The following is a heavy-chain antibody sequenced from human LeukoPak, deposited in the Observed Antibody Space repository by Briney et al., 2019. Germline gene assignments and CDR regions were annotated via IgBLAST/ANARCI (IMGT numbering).Heavy chain of an antibody. Sequence: GESLKISCKGSGYSFSSNWIGWVRQMPGKGLEWMGIIDPGDSDTRYSPSFQGQVTISADKSISTAYLQWSSLKASDTAMYYCARRVAAVSTYFDYWGQGTRVTVSS. CDR1: GYSFSSNW. CDR3: ARRVAAVSTYFDY. CDR2: IDPGDSDT. J-gene: IGHJ4*02. D-gene: IGHD6-13*01. V-gene: IGHV5-51*01.